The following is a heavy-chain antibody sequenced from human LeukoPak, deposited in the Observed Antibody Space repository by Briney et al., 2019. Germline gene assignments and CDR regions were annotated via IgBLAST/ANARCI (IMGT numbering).Heavy chain of an antibody. V-gene: IGHV4-4*09. J-gene: IGHJ4*02. CDR2: IYTSGST. Sequence: PSETLSPTCTVSGGSISSYYWSWIRQPPGKGLEWIWYIYTSGSTNYNPSLKSRVTISVDTSKNQFSLKLSSVTAADTAVYYCARQSSSSPLFDYWGQGTLVTVSS. D-gene: IGHD6-6*01. CDR3: ARQSSSSPLFDY. CDR1: GGSISSYY.